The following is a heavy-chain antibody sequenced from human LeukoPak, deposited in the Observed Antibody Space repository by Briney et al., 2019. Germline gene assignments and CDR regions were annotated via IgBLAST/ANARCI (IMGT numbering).Heavy chain of an antibody. CDR1: GFTFSTYA. CDR3: ARGFDSSGYYAGCDY. D-gene: IGHD3-22*01. CDR2: ISSDGSNK. V-gene: IGHV3-30-3*01. Sequence: PGRSLRLSCAASGFTFSTYAMNWVRQAPGKGLEWVAVISSDGSNKYYTDSVKGRFTISRDNSKNTLYLQMNSLRAEDTAVYFCARGFDSSGYYAGCDYWGQGTLVTVSS. J-gene: IGHJ4*02.